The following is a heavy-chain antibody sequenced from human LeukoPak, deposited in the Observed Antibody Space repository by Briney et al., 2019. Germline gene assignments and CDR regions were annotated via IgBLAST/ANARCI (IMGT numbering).Heavy chain of an antibody. J-gene: IGHJ5*02. D-gene: IGHD3-16*02. Sequence: PSETLSLTCIVSGGSISSSKYYWGWIRQPPGKGLEWIGTIFNSGSTHYNPSLKSRVTISVDTSKNQFSLNLSSVTAADTAVYYCARGPHDYVWGSYRPRPYNWFDPWGQGTLVTVSS. CDR3: ARGPHDYVWGSYRPRPYNWFDP. V-gene: IGHV4-39*01. CDR2: IFNSGST. CDR1: GGSISSSKYY.